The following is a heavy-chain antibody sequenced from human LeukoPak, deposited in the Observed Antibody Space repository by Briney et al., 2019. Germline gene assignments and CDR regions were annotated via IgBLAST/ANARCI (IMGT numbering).Heavy chain of an antibody. Sequence: QPGGSLRLSCAASGITLSSYAMSWVRQAPGKGLEWVSSSSGSGGPRYYADSVKGRFTISRDNAKNTVYLQMNSLRAEDTAVYYCAKDRSCTGSSCNVGSWGQGTMVTVSS. CDR1: GITLSSYA. CDR2: SSGSGGPR. D-gene: IGHD2-2*01. J-gene: IGHJ3*01. CDR3: AKDRSCTGSSCNVGS. V-gene: IGHV3-23*01.